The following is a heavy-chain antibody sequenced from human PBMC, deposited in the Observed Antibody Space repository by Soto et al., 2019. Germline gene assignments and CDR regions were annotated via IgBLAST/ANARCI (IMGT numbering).Heavy chain of an antibody. Sequence: QVQLQQWGAGLLKPSETLSLNCAVNGGSLSHYYWSWIRQPPGKGLEWIGEIKGDGSTNYSPSLRSRAIISSAPSNNQFPRRRYAVPAAARVVYYGGRGQGGVVATPWDRGPLVTVSS. CDR3: GRGQGGVVATP. V-gene: IGHV4-34*01. J-gene: IGHJ5*02. CDR1: GGSLSHYY. D-gene: IGHD5-12*01. CDR2: IKGDGST.